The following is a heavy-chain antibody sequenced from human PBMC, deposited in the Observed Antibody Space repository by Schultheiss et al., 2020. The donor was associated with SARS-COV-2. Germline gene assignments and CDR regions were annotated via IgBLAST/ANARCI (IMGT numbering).Heavy chain of an antibody. D-gene: IGHD7-27*01. Sequence: ASVKVSCKASGYTFTSYGISWVRQAPGQGLEWMGWISAYNGNTNYAQKLQGRVTMTTDTSTSTVYMELSSLTSEDTAVYYCARNFRETGDFDYWGQGTQVTVSS. V-gene: IGHV1-18*01. J-gene: IGHJ4*02. CDR3: ARNFRETGDFDY. CDR1: GYTFTSYG. CDR2: ISAYNGNT.